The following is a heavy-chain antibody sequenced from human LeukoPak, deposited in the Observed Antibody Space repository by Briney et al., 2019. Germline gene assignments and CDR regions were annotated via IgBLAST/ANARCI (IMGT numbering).Heavy chain of an antibody. Sequence: PSGTLSLTCAVSGGSISGNKWWSWVRQPPGKGLEWVGSIYYSGSTYYNPSLKSRVTISVDRSKNQFSLKLSSVTAADTAVYYCARVEYSSPAFDYWGQGTLVTVSS. V-gene: IGHV4-4*02. D-gene: IGHD6-6*01. CDR3: ARVEYSSPAFDY. J-gene: IGHJ4*02. CDR2: IYYSGST. CDR1: GGSISGNKW.